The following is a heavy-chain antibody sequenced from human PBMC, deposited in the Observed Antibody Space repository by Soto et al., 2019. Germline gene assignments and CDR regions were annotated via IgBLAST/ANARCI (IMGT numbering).Heavy chain of an antibody. V-gene: IGHV3-23*01. Sequence: EVQLLESGGGLVQPGGSLRVSCVASGFTFSTFDMSWARQAPGKGLEWVSGISASGGSTYYADSVKGRFSISRDNSKNNLYLQMNSLRAEDTAVYHCAKGFYDSNYALNYWGQGTLVFVSS. CDR2: ISASGGST. CDR3: AKGFYDSNYALNY. J-gene: IGHJ4*02. CDR1: GFTFSTFD. D-gene: IGHD3-22*01.